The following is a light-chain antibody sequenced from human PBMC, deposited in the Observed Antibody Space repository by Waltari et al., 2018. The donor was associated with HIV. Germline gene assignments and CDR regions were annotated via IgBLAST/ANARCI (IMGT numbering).Light chain of an antibody. CDR1: SSNVGRTT. CDR2: NTD. V-gene: IGLV1-44*01. Sequence: QRVTISCSGSSSNVGRTTVNWYQQLPGAAPKLLILNTDERPSGVPDRFSGSKSGTSASLAISGLQSEDEADYYCAAWDDSLNTYVFGSGTTVTVL. CDR3: AAWDDSLNTYV. J-gene: IGLJ1*01.